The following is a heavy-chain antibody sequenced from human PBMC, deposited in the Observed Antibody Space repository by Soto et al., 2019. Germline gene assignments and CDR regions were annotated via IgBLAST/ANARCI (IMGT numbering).Heavy chain of an antibody. CDR1: GYTFTSYG. D-gene: IGHD1-26*01. Sequence: ASVKVSCKASGYTFTSYGISWVRQAPGQGLEWMGWISAYNGNTNYAQKLQGRVTMTTDTSTSTAYMELRSLRSDDTAVYYCARVGISSVGATTGAFDIWGQGTMVTVSS. V-gene: IGHV1-18*01. CDR2: ISAYNGNT. J-gene: IGHJ3*02. CDR3: ARVGISSVGATTGAFDI.